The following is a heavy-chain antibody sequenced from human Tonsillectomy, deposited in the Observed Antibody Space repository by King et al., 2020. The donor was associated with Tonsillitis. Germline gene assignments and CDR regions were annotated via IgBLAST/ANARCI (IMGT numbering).Heavy chain of an antibody. J-gene: IGHJ4*02. CDR2: ISYDGNNK. CDR1: GFTFSNHA. CDR3: ARVDYDSSFGPL. D-gene: IGHD3-22*01. Sequence: HVQLVESGGGVVQPGRSLRLSCAASGFTFSNHAMHWVRQAPGKGLEWVAVISYDGNNKYYADSVKGRFTISRDNSKNTVYLQINTLRAEDTAVYYCARVDYDSSFGPLWGQGTLVTVSS. V-gene: IGHV3-30*04.